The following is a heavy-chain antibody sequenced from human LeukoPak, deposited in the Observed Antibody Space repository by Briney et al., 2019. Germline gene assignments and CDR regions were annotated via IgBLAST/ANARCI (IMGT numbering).Heavy chain of an antibody. J-gene: IGHJ4*02. CDR1: GFHFSTHG. V-gene: IGHV3-66*01. CDR2: IYSGGST. CDR3: ATIDY. Sequence: PGGSLRLSCAASGFHFSTHGMTWVRQAAGKGLEWVSVIYSGGSTYYADSVKGRFTISRDNSKNTLYLQMNSLRAEDTAVYYCATIDYWGQGTLVTVSS.